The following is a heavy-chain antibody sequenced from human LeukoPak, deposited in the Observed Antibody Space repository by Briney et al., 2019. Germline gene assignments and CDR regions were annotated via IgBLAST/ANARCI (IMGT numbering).Heavy chain of an antibody. V-gene: IGHV1-8*01. Sequence: ASVKVSCKASGYTFSSYDINWVRQATGQGLEWMGWMNPNSGNTDYAQRFQGRVTMTRNTSISTAYMELSSLRSEDTTVYYCARGDFGDYFLDYWGQGTLVTVSS. CDR2: MNPNSGNT. J-gene: IGHJ4*02. D-gene: IGHD4-17*01. CDR3: ARGDFGDYFLDY. CDR1: GYTFSSYD.